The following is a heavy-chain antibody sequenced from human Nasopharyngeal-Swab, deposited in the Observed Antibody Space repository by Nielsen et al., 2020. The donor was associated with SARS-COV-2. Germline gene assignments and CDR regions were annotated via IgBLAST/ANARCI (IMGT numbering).Heavy chain of an antibody. CDR2: ITGSGGNT. D-gene: IGHD2-2*01. J-gene: IGHJ6*03. Sequence: VRQMPGKGLEWVSVITGSGGNTYYSDSVKGRFTISRDNSKNTLYLQMNSLRAEDTAVYYCTGRDCSGTRCYAYTPSNAGVYHYYYMDVWGKGTTVTVSS. CDR3: TGRDCSGTRCYAYTPSNAGVYHYYYMDV. V-gene: IGHV3-23*01.